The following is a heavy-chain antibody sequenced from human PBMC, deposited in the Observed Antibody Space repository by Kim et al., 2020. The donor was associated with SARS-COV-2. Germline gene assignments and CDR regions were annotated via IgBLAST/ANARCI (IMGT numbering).Heavy chain of an antibody. V-gene: IGHV3-30*04. J-gene: IGHJ4*02. CDR2: ISYDGSNK. Sequence: GGSLRLSCAASGFTFSSYAMHWVRQAPGKGLEWVADISYDGSNKYYADSVKGRFTISRENSKNTLYLQMNSRRAEDTAVYYCARGDGYNSPFDYWGQGTLVTVSS. CDR1: GFTFSSYA. CDR3: ARGDGYNSPFDY. D-gene: IGHD5-12*01.